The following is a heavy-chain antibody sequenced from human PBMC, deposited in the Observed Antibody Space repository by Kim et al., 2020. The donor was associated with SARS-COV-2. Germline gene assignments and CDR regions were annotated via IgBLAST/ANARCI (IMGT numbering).Heavy chain of an antibody. CDR1: GFTFTDHY. CDR3: ARSREATLDY. CDR2: IRNKPTSYTT. J-gene: IGHJ4*02. Sequence: GGSLRLSCAASGFTFTDHYMDWVRQAPGKGLEWVGLIRNKPTSYTTEYAASVKGRFTISRDDSENTVFLQMNSLKTEDTAVYYCARSREATLDYWGQGTLVTVSS. D-gene: IGHD5-12*01. V-gene: IGHV3-72*01.